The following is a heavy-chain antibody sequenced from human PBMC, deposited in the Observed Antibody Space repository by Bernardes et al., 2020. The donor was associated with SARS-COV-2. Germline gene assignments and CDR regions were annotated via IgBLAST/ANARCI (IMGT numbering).Heavy chain of an antibody. CDR2: ISSSGTTI. D-gene: IGHD5-12*01. Sequence: GGSLRLSCAASGFTFSNYEMNWVRQAPGKGLEWLSYISSSGTTIYYADSVKGRFTISRDNAKSSLYLHMNSLRAEDTAVYYCARLNVVGTIVPDFWGQGTLVTVSS. CDR1: GFTFSNYE. J-gene: IGHJ4*02. CDR3: ARLNVVGTIVPDF. V-gene: IGHV3-48*03.